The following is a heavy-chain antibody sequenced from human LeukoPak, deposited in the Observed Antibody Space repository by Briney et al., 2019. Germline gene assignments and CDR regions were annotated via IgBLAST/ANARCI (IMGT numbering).Heavy chain of an antibody. CDR2: IYDSGDT. Sequence: SETLSLTCTVSGGSMRSYRWTWMWQPPGEGLEWIGYIYDSGDTNYNPSLKSRVTISVDTSKNQFSLKLSSVTAADTAVYYCAREQYQSGYTVFDYWGQGTLVTVSS. V-gene: IGHV4-59*01. CDR1: GGSMRSYR. CDR3: AREQYQSGYTVFDY. D-gene: IGHD5-18*01. J-gene: IGHJ4*02.